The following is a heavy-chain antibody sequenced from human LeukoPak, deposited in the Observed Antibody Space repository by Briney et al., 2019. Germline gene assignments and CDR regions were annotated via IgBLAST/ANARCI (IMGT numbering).Heavy chain of an antibody. CDR2: ISGSGNRT. Sequence: TGGSLRLSCAASGFTFSSYAMSWVRQAPGKGLEWVSSISGSGNRTYYADSVRGRFTISRDNSKNTLYLQMNSLRADDTAIYYCAKDRVPDSFWSVDYWGQGTLVIVSS. J-gene: IGHJ4*02. V-gene: IGHV3-23*01. CDR3: AKDRVPDSFWSVDY. CDR1: GFTFSSYA. D-gene: IGHD3-22*01.